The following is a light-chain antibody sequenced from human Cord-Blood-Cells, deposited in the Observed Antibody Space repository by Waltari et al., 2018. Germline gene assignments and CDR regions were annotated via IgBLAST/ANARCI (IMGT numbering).Light chain of an antibody. V-gene: IGKV3-20*01. CDR2: GAS. CDR3: QQYGSSPPWYT. CDR1: QSVSSSY. Sequence: EIVLTQSPGPLSLSPGERATLPCRASQSVSSSYLAWYQQKPGQAPRLLIYGASSRATGIPDRFSGSGSGTDFTLTISRLEPEDFAVYYCQQYGSSPPWYTFGQGTKLEIK. J-gene: IGKJ2*01.